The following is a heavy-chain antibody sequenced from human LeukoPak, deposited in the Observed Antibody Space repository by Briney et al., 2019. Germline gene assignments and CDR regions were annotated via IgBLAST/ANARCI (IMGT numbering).Heavy chain of an antibody. D-gene: IGHD3-10*01. V-gene: IGHV3-30-3*01. Sequence: GGSLRLSCAASGFTFSSYAMHWVRQAPGKGLEWVAVISYDGSNKYYADSVKGRFTISRDNSKNTLYLQMNSLRAEDTAVYYCARDGGSGSSYYYYMGVWGKGTTVTVSS. CDR1: GFTFSSYA. J-gene: IGHJ6*03. CDR3: ARDGGSGSSYYYYMGV. CDR2: ISYDGSNK.